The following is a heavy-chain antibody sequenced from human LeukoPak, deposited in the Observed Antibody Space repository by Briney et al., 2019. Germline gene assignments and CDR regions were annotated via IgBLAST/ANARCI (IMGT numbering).Heavy chain of an antibody. Sequence: SQTLSLTCTVSGGSISSGSYYWSWIRQPAGKGLEWIGRIYTSGSTNYNPSLKSRVTISVDTSKNQFSLKLSSVTAADTAVYYCARDLYDYVWGSYRYFDYWGQGTLVTVSS. D-gene: IGHD3-16*02. CDR2: IYTSGST. V-gene: IGHV4-61*02. CDR1: GGSISSGSYY. J-gene: IGHJ4*02. CDR3: ARDLYDYVWGSYRYFDY.